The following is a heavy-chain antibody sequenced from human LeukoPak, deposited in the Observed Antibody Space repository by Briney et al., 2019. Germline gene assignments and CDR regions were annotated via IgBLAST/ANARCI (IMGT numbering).Heavy chain of an antibody. CDR1: GYTFTSYD. Sequence: GASVKVSCKASGYTFTSYDINWVRQATGQGLEWMGWMNPNSGNTGYAQKFQGRVTMTRNTSISTAYMELSSLRSEDTAVYYCARGRATVTFRLQRGPAQYYMDVWGKGTTVTVSS. J-gene: IGHJ6*03. CDR3: ARGRATVTFRLQRGPAQYYMDV. V-gene: IGHV1-8*01. D-gene: IGHD5-24*01. CDR2: MNPNSGNT.